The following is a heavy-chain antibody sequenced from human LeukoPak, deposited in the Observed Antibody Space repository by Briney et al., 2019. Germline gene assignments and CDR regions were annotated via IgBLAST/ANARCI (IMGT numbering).Heavy chain of an antibody. Sequence: GGSLRLSCAASGFTFSSYAMHWVRQAPGKGLEWVAVISYDGSNKYYADSVKGRFTISRDNAKNSLYLQMNSLRAEDTAVYYCARLGEAAAGTGDYYYMDVWGKGTTVTVSS. D-gene: IGHD6-13*01. J-gene: IGHJ6*03. V-gene: IGHV3-30-3*01. CDR3: ARLGEAAAGTGDYYYMDV. CDR2: ISYDGSNK. CDR1: GFTFSSYA.